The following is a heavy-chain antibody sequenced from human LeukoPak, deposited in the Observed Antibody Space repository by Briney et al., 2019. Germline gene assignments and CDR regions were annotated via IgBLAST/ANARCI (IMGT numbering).Heavy chain of an antibody. V-gene: IGHV4-4*07. CDR2: IYTSGST. D-gene: IGHD2-15*01. J-gene: IGHJ4*02. Sequence: PSETLSLTCTVSGGSISSYYWSWIRQPAGKGLEWIGRIYTSGSTNYNPSLKSRVTMSVDTSKNQFSLKLSSVTAADTAVYYCARAGRGFDCSGGSCYYFDYWGQGTLVTVSS. CDR3: ARAGRGFDCSGGSCYYFDY. CDR1: GGSISSYY.